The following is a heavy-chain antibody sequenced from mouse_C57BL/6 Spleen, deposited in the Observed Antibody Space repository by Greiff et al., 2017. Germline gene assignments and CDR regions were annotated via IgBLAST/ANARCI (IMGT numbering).Heavy chain of an antibody. CDR2: INPSDSET. J-gene: IGHJ2*01. CDR1: GYTFTSYW. D-gene: IGHD2-5*01. Sequence: QVQLQQPGAELVRPGSSVKLSCKASGYTFTSYWMHWVKQRPIQGLEWIGNINPSDSETHYNQKFKDKATLTVDKSSSTAYMQLSSLTSEDSAVYYCARGDSNYFDYWGQGTTLTVSS. V-gene: IGHV1-52*01. CDR3: ARGDSNYFDY.